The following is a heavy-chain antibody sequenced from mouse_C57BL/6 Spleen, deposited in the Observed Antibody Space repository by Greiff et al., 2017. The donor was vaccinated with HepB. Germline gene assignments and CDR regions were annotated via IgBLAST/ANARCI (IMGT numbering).Heavy chain of an antibody. V-gene: IGHV1-15*01. J-gene: IGHJ4*01. CDR2: IDPETGGT. Sequence: VQLQESGAELVRPGASVTLSCKASGYTFTDYEMHWVKQTPVHGLEWIGAIDPETGGTAYNQKFKGKAILTADKSSSTAYMELRSLTSEDSAVYYCTRWWKLAYYSNYDAMDYWGQGTSVTVSS. CDR1: GYTFTDYE. CDR3: TRWWKLAYYSNYDAMDY. D-gene: IGHD2-5*01.